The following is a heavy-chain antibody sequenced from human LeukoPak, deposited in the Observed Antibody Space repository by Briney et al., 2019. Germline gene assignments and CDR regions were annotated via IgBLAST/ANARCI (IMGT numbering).Heavy chain of an antibody. D-gene: IGHD6-6*01. J-gene: IGHJ4*02. V-gene: IGHV4-34*01. CDR1: GGSFSGYY. CDR3: ARGGGQSIAARWPFDY. CDR2: INHSGST. Sequence: PSETLSLTCAVYGGSFSGYYWSWILQPPGKGLEWIGEINHSGSTNYNPSLKSRVTISVDTSKNQFSLKLSSVTAADTAVYYCARGGGQSIAARWPFDYWGQGTLVTVSS.